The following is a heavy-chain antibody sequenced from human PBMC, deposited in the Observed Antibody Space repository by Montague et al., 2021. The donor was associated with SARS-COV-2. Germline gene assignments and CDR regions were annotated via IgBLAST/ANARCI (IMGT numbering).Heavy chain of an antibody. Sequence: SDTLSLTCTVSGGSISSSSYYWGWIRQPPGKGLEWTGSIYYSGSTYYNPSLKSRVTISVDTSKNQFSLKLSSVTAADTAVYYCARVGRQQLVRLSGMDVWGQGTTVTVSS. CDR1: GGSISSSSYY. CDR3: ARVGRQQLVRLSGMDV. V-gene: IGHV4-39*07. J-gene: IGHJ6*02. CDR2: IYYSGST. D-gene: IGHD6-13*01.